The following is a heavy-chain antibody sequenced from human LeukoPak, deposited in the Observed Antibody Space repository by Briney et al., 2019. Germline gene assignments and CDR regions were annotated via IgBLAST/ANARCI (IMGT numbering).Heavy chain of an antibody. D-gene: IGHD5-24*01. Sequence: PGGPLRLSCAASGFTFSSYEMNWVRQAPGKGLEWVSYISSSGSTIYYADSVKGRFTISRDNAKNSLYLQMNSLRAEDTAVYYCARGRMMATLFDYWGQGTLVTVSS. CDR3: ARGRMMATLFDY. CDR2: ISSSGSTI. J-gene: IGHJ4*02. V-gene: IGHV3-48*03. CDR1: GFTFSSYE.